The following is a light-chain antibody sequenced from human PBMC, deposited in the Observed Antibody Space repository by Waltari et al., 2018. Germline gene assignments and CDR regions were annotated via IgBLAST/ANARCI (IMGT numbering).Light chain of an antibody. J-gene: IGLJ1*01. CDR2: DVS. Sequence: QSALTQPRSMSGSPGQSVTISCTGTSSDDAGYNYVSWYQQLPGKAPKLMIYDVSRRPSGVPDRFSGSKSGNTASLTISGLQADDEGDYYCYSYAGSYTYVFGTGTKVTVL. CDR3: YSYAGSYTYV. V-gene: IGLV2-11*01. CDR1: SSDDAGYNY.